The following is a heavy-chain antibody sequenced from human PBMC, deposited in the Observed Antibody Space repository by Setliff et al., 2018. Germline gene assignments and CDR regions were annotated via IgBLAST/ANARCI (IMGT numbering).Heavy chain of an antibody. D-gene: IGHD5-12*01. J-gene: IGHJ4*02. V-gene: IGHV3-30*07. CDR1: GFTFNSYP. Sequence: PGGSLRLSCAASGFTFNSYPLHWVRQTPGKGLEWVATIKFDDRPTYYGDSVRGRFTVARDNSENTVHLQMNSLRADDTARYFCARARGYNFGYADSWGQGTLVTVSS. CDR2: IKFDDRPT. CDR3: ARARGYNFGYADS.